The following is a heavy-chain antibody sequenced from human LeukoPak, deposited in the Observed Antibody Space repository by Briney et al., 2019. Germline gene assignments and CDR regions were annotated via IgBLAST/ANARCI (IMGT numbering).Heavy chain of an antibody. V-gene: IGHV4-59*01. Sequence: SETLPLTCTVSGGSISSYYWSWIRQPPGKGLEWIGYIYYSGSTNYNPSLKSRVTISVDTSKNQFSLKLSSVTAADTAVYHCARGDGDYESWFDPWGQGTLVTVSS. CDR1: GGSISSYY. CDR3: ARGDGDYESWFDP. D-gene: IGHD4-17*01. J-gene: IGHJ5*02. CDR2: IYYSGST.